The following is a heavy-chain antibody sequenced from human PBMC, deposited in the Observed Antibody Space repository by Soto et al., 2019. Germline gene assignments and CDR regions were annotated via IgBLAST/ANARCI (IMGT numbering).Heavy chain of an antibody. D-gene: IGHD7-27*01. J-gene: IGHJ5*01. CDR1: GDTISNLDYF. CDR2: IYKSATT. Sequence: SETLSLTCSVSGDTISNLDYFWAWIRQPPGQALEYIGYIYKSATTYYNPSFESRVAISVDTSKSQFSLNVTSVTAADTAVYFCARGRYCLTGRCFPNWFDSWGQGALVTVSS. V-gene: IGHV4-30-4*01. CDR3: ARGRYCLTGRCFPNWFDS.